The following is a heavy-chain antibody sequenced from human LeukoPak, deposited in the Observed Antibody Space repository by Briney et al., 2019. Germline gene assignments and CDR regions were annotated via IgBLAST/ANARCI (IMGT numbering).Heavy chain of an antibody. D-gene: IGHD1-26*01. CDR3: ARSEGGLKDY. V-gene: IGHV4-39*07. Sequence: PSETLSLTCTVSGGSISSSSYYWGWIRQPPGKGLEWIGSIYYSGSTYYNPSLKSRVTISVDTSKNQFSLKLSSVTAADTAVYYCARSEGGLKDYWGQGSLVTVSS. J-gene: IGHJ4*02. CDR2: IYYSGST. CDR1: GGSISSSSYY.